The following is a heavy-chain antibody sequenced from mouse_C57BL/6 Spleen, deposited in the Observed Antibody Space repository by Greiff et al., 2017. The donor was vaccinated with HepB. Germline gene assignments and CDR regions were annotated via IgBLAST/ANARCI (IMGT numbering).Heavy chain of an antibody. J-gene: IGHJ2*01. CDR2: IDPSDSYT. D-gene: IGHD1-1*01. Sequence: QVQLQQPGAELVMPGASVKLSCKASGYTFTSYWMHWVKQRPGQGLEWIGEIDPSDSYTNYNQKFKGKSTLTVDKSSSTAYMQLSSRTSEDSAVYYGARGYYGSSPYYFDYWGQGTTLTVSS. CDR3: ARGYYGSSPYYFDY. CDR1: GYTFTSYW. V-gene: IGHV1-69*01.